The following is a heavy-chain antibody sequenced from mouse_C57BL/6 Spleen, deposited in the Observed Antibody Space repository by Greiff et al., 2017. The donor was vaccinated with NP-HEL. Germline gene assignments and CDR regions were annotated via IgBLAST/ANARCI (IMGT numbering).Heavy chain of an antibody. D-gene: IGHD4-1*01. V-gene: IGHV5-9*01. CDR2: ISGGGGNT. J-gene: IGHJ3*01. Sequence: EVKLVESGGGLVKPGGSLKLSCAASGFTFSSYTMSWVRQTPEKRLEWVATISGGGGNTYYPDSVKGRFTISRDNAKNTLYLQMSSLGSEDTALYYCARGGLGRFAYWGQGTLVTVSA. CDR1: GFTFSSYT. CDR3: ARGGLGRFAY.